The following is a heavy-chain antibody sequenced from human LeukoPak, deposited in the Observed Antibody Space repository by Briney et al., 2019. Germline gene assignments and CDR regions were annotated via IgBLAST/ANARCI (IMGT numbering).Heavy chain of an antibody. J-gene: IGHJ5*02. V-gene: IGHV1-69*08. D-gene: IGHD1-26*01. Sequence: GASVKVSCKTFGDTFRSHIFSWVRQAPGQGLEWMGKITPIIDSAKYSQKFRDRLTITGDSSTGTAFMELSSLTPEDTALYYCTRVNLRGSQYNWFDPWGQGTLVIVSS. CDR1: GDTFRSHI. CDR2: ITPIIDSA. CDR3: TRVNLRGSQYNWFDP.